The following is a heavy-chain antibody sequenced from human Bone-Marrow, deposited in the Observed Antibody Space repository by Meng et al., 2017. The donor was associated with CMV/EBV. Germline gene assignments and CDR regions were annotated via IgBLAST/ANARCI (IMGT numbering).Heavy chain of an antibody. D-gene: IGHD2/OR15-2a*01. V-gene: IGHV1-69*10. J-gene: IGHJ6*02. CDR2: IIPILGIA. CDR3: ARQGPPRIVPPFGMDV. Sequence: SVKVSCKASGGTFSSYAISWVRQAPGQGLEWMGGIIPILGIANYAQKFQGRVTITADKSTSTAYMELSSLRSEDTAVYYCARQGPPRIVPPFGMDVWGQGTKVTVSS. CDR1: GGTFSSYA.